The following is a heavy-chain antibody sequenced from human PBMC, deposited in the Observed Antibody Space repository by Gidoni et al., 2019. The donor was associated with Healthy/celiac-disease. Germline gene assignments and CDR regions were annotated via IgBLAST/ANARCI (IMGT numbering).Heavy chain of an antibody. J-gene: IGHJ4*02. V-gene: IGHV3-21*01. Sequence: EVQLVEPGGGLVKPGVSLGLSCEASGFTFSSYSMNWVRQASGKGLEWVSSISSGSSSIYYADSVKGRFTISRDNAKNSLYLLMNSLSAEDTAVFYCARDVSDFDYWGQGTLVTVSS. CDR2: ISSGSSSI. CDR3: ARDVSDFDY. CDR1: GFTFSSYS.